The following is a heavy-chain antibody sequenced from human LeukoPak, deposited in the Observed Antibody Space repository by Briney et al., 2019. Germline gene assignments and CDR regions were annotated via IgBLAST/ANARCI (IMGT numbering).Heavy chain of an antibody. CDR2: ISSSGSTI. Sequence: GGSLRLSCAASGFTFSDYYMSWIRQAPGKGLEWVSYISSSGSTIYYADSVKGRFTISRDNAKNSLYLQMNSLRAEDTALYYCAKDTYGSGSYYGLDYWGQGTLVTVSS. CDR1: GFTFSDYY. D-gene: IGHD3-10*01. CDR3: AKDTYGSGSYYGLDY. J-gene: IGHJ4*02. V-gene: IGHV3-11*01.